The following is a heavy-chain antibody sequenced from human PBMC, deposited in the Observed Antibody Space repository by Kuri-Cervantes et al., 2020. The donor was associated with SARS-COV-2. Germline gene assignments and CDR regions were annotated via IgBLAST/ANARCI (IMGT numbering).Heavy chain of an antibody. J-gene: IGHJ4*02. D-gene: IGHD3-22*01. CDR2: ISSSGSTI. CDR3: AFPTYYYDSSGYPNY. Sequence: GGSLRLSCAASGFTFSSYEMNWVRQAPGKGLEWVSYISSSGSTIYYADSVKGRFTISRDNSKNTLYLQMNSLRAEDTAVYYCAFPTYYYDSSGYPNYWGQGTLVTVSS. CDR1: GFTFSSYE. V-gene: IGHV3-48*03.